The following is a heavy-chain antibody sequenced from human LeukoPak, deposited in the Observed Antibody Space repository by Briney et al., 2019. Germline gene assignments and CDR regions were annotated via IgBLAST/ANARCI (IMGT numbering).Heavy chain of an antibody. Sequence: SETLSLTCTVSGGSVSDYYWSWIRQSPGKGLEWIGYIYYTGSTSYNPSLRSRVTMSADTSKNQFSLKLSSVTAADTAVYYCARAASWTGIDYWGQGTLVTVSS. V-gene: IGHV4-59*02. CDR2: IYYTGST. D-gene: IGHD6-13*01. J-gene: IGHJ4*02. CDR3: ARAASWTGIDY. CDR1: GGSVSDYY.